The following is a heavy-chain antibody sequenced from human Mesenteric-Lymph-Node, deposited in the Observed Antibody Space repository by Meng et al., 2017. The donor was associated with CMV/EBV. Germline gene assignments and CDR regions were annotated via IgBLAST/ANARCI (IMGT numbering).Heavy chain of an antibody. D-gene: IGHD1-1*01. CDR1: GFTFSSYA. Sequence: GESLKISCAASGFTFSSYAMHWVRQAPGKGLEWVAFIRFDGSDKYYADSVKGRFTISRDISKNTLYLQMNSLRAEDTALYYCAKDYVEAFDSWGQGTLVTVSS. CDR2: IRFDGSDK. J-gene: IGHJ4*02. CDR3: AKDYVEAFDS. V-gene: IGHV3-30*02.